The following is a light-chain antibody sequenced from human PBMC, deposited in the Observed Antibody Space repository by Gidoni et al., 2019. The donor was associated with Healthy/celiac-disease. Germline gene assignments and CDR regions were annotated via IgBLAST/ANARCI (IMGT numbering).Light chain of an antibody. CDR2: KAS. CDR1: QSISSW. Sequence: DIQMTQSPSTLSAPVGDRVTITCRASQSISSWLAWYQQKPGKAPKLLIYKASSFESGVPSRFSGSGSGTEFTLTISCLQPDDFATYYCQQYNSYSRTFGQGTKVEIK. J-gene: IGKJ1*01. CDR3: QQYNSYSRT. V-gene: IGKV1-5*03.